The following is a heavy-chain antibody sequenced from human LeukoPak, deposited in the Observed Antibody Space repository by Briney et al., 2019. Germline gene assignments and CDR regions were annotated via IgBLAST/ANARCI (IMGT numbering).Heavy chain of an antibody. Sequence: SETLSLTCTVSGGSISSYYWSWIRQPPGKGLEWIGYIYYSGSTNYNPSLKSRVTISVDTSKNQFSLKLSSVTAADTAVYYCARQLYGGKDYWGQGTLVTVSS. CDR2: IYYSGST. D-gene: IGHD4-17*01. CDR3: ARQLYGGKDY. J-gene: IGHJ4*02. CDR1: GGSISSYY. V-gene: IGHV4-59*08.